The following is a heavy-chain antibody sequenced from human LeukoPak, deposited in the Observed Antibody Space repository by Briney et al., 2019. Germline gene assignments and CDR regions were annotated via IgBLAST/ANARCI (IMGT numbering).Heavy chain of an antibody. Sequence: ASVKVSCKASGGTFSSYAISWVRQAPGQGLEWMGGIIPIFGTANYAQKFQGRVTITTDESTSTAYMELSSLRSEDTAVYYCARAYYDSSGPKGYFDYWGRGTLVTVSS. V-gene: IGHV1-69*05. D-gene: IGHD3-22*01. J-gene: IGHJ4*02. CDR1: GGTFSSYA. CDR3: ARAYYDSSGPKGYFDY. CDR2: IIPIFGTA.